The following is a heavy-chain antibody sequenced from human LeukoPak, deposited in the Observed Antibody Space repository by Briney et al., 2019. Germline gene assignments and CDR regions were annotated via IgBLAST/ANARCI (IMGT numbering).Heavy chain of an antibody. J-gene: IGHJ2*01. V-gene: IGHV4-39*01. CDR1: GGSVSSYY. D-gene: IGHD3-22*01. CDR3: ARHRRIVVVIGPDWYFDL. CDR2: IYYSGST. Sequence: SETLSLTCTVSGGSVSSYYWGWIRQPPGKGLEWIGSIYYSGSTYYNPSLKSRVTISVDTSKNQFSLKLSSVTAADTAVYYCARHRRIVVVIGPDWYFDLWGRGTLVTVSS.